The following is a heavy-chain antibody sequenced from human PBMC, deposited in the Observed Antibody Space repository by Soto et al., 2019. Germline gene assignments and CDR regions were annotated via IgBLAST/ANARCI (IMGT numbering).Heavy chain of an antibody. Sequence: QVQLVQSGAEVKKPGSSVKVSCKASGGTFSSYAISWVRQAPGQGLEWMGGIIPIFGTANYAQKFQGRVTIPEDESTRIDYRERLSLRYEDTAVYYCAREGGGYCSGGSCYSVGYFDYWGQGPLVTVSS. J-gene: IGHJ4*02. CDR1: GGTFSSYA. V-gene: IGHV1-69*12. CDR3: AREGGGYCSGGSCYSVGYFDY. D-gene: IGHD2-15*01. CDR2: IIPIFGTA.